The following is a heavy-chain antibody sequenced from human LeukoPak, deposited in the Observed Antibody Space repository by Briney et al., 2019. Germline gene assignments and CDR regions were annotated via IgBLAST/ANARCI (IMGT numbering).Heavy chain of an antibody. J-gene: IGHJ4*02. CDR2: ISGSGIST. V-gene: IGHV3-23*01. D-gene: IGHD5-18*01. CDR3: AKSGNSGYSHAFDS. Sequence: PGGSLRLSCAASGFTFNIYAMNWVRQASGKGLEWVSTISGSGISTYYADSVKGLFTISRDNSLNTLYLQMNSLRAEDTAVYYCAKSGNSGYSHAFDSWGQGTLVTVSS. CDR1: GFTFNIYA.